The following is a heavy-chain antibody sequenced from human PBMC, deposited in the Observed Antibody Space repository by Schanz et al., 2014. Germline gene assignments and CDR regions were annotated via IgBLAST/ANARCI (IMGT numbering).Heavy chain of an antibody. CDR3: AKSQGSSFDS. Sequence: EVQLVESGGGLVQPGGSLRLSCAASGFSVGNKYMNWVRQAPGKGLEWVSFIYIGGNTYYADSVKGRFTISRDNSKNTVYIQMNSLRAEDTAVYYCAKSQGSSFDSWGQGTRVTVSS. D-gene: IGHD6-13*01. CDR2: IYIGGNT. V-gene: IGHV3-66*01. CDR1: GFSVGNKY. J-gene: IGHJ4*02.